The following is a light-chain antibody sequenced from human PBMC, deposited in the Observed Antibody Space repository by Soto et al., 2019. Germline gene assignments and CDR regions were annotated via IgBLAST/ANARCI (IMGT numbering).Light chain of an antibody. Sequence: EIVLTQSPATLTLSPGERATLSCRAGQSVSSYLAWYQQKPGQAPRLLIYDASNRATGIPARFSGSGSGTDFTLTISSLEPEDFAVYYCQQRSIWPPYTFGQGTKLEIK. V-gene: IGKV3-11*01. CDR3: QQRSIWPPYT. CDR2: DAS. J-gene: IGKJ2*01. CDR1: QSVSSY.